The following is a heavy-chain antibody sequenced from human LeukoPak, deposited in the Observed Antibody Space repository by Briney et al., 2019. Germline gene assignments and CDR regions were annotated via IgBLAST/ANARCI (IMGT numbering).Heavy chain of an antibody. J-gene: IGHJ5*02. Sequence: GGSLRLSCAASGFTFSSYAMSWVRQAPGKGLEWVSAISGSGGSTYYADSVKGRFTISRDNSKNTLYLQMNSLRAEETAVYYCAKGYSSGWPRHWFDPWGQGTLVTVSS. V-gene: IGHV3-23*01. D-gene: IGHD6-19*01. CDR3: AKGYSSGWPRHWFDP. CDR2: ISGSGGST. CDR1: GFTFSSYA.